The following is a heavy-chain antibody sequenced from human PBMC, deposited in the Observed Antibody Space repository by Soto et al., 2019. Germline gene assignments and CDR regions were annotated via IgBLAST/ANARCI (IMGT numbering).Heavy chain of an antibody. CDR2: IYYSGRT. J-gene: IGHJ5*02. CDR3: ARYSSGHSP. V-gene: IGHV4-61*01. D-gene: IGHD6-19*01. Sequence: SETLSLTCSVSGGSVSTDSYYWSWIRQPPGKGLEWIAYIYYSGRTNYNPSLKSRVTISLDTSKNQFSLKLSSVTTADTAVYYCARYSSGHSPWGQGTLVTVSS. CDR1: GGSVSTDSYY.